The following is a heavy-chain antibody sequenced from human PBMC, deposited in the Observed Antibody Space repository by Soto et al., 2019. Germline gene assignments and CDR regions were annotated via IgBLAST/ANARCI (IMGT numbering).Heavy chain of an antibody. CDR3: ARGSRWGLSGWYD. J-gene: IGHJ4*02. CDR1: GGSFSGYY. D-gene: IGHD6-19*01. CDR2: INPSGST. V-gene: IGHV4-34*01. Sequence: QVQLQQWGAGLLKPSETLSLTCAVYGGSFSGYYWSWIRQPPGKGLEWIGEINPSGSTNYNPSLKSRVTISVDTSKNQFSLKLSSVTAAGTAVYYCARGSRWGLSGWYDWGQGTLVTVSS.